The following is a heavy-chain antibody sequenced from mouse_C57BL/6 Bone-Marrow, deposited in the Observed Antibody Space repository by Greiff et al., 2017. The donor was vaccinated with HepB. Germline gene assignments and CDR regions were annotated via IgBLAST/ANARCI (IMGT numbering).Heavy chain of an antibody. D-gene: IGHD1-1*01. CDR2: IYPGGGYT. J-gene: IGHJ3*01. V-gene: IGHV1-63*01. CDR3: ARRDYGRAWFAY. CDR1: GYTFTNYW. Sequence: QVQLNQSGAELVRPGTSVKMSCKASGYTFTNYWIGWAKQRPGHGLEWIGDIYPGGGYTNYNEKFKGKATLTADKSSSTAYMQFSSLTSEDSAIYYCARRDYGRAWFAYWGQGTLVTVSA.